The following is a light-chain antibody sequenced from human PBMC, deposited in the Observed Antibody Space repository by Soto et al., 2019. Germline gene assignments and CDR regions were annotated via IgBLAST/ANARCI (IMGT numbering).Light chain of an antibody. CDR1: SGDIGVYNY. J-gene: IGLJ1*01. V-gene: IGLV2-11*01. Sequence: QSVLTQSPSASGTPGQRVSISCSGTSGDIGVYNYVSWYQQHPGKAPKLIIYLVSTRPSGVPARFSGSKSGSTASLTISGLQADDEADYYCCSHAGTYTYVFGTGTKLTVL. CDR2: LVS. CDR3: CSHAGTYTYV.